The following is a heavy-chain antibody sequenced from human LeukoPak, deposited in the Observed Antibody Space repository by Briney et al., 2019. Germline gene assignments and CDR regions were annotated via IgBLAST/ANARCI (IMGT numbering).Heavy chain of an antibody. J-gene: IGHJ4*02. Sequence: PGGSLRLSCAASGFSFSDYVIHWVRQAPGRGLDWVAVISKDGGTKYYADSVKGRLTISRDNSKNMLYLQMNSLRPEDTAVYYCARGGDLKYCSGGSCYSVDYWSQGTLVTVSS. V-gene: IGHV3-30-3*01. CDR1: GFSFSDYV. CDR2: ISKDGGTK. CDR3: ARGGDLKYCSGGSCYSVDY. D-gene: IGHD2-15*01.